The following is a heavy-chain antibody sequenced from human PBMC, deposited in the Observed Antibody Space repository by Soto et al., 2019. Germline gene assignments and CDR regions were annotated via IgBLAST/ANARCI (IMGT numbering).Heavy chain of an antibody. D-gene: IGHD5-18*01. CDR1: GGTLSSGPYY. CDR2: IFYSGST. V-gene: IGHV4-31*03. Sequence: QVQLQESGPGLVKPSQTLSLTCTVSGGTLSSGPYYWTWIRQHPGKGLEWIGYIFYSGSTYYNPSLKARLTISVDTSANQFYLSLSSGTAAYTAVYYCASGRGYRYGDRELFFEYWGQGALVTGSS. CDR3: ASGRGYRYGDRELFFEY. J-gene: IGHJ4*02.